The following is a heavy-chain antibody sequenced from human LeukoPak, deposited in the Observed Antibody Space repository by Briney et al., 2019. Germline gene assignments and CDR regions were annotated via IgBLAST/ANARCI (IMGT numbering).Heavy chain of an antibody. CDR1: GFTFSSYS. Sequence: GGSLRLSCAASGFTFSSYSMYWVRQAPGKGLEWVSSISSSSSYIYYADSVKGRFTISRDNAKNSLYLQMNSLRAEDTAVYYCARDGRYYDSSGYTDYWGQGTLVTVSS. J-gene: IGHJ4*02. CDR2: ISSSSSYI. CDR3: ARDGRYYDSSGYTDY. V-gene: IGHV3-21*01. D-gene: IGHD3-22*01.